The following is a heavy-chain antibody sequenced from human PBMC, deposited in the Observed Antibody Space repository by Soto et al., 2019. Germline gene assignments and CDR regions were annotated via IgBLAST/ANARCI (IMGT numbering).Heavy chain of an antibody. CDR2: ISSNGGST. D-gene: IGHD1-26*01. J-gene: IGHJ4*02. V-gene: IGHV3-64*01. CDR3: ARDGGSYYLDY. CDR1: GFTFSRYA. Sequence: GGSLRLSCAASGFTFSRYAMHWVRQAPGKGLEYVSAISSNGGSTYYANSVKGRFTISRDNSKNTLYLQMDSLRAEDMAVYYCARDGGSYYLDYWGQGT.